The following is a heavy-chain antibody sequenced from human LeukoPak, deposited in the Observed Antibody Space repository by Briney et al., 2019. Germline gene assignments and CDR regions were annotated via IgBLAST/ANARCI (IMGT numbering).Heavy chain of an antibody. CDR3: ARAVTVVTRGGLVFDY. D-gene: IGHD2-21*02. V-gene: IGHV3-30-3*01. Sequence: GRSLRLSCAASGFSFTYYAMHWVRRAPGKGLEWVAIISYDGSSRFYADSVKGRFTISRDNAKNSLFLQMNSLRDEDTSVYYCARAVTVVTRGGLVFDYWGQGTLVTVSS. CDR2: ISYDGSSR. J-gene: IGHJ4*02. CDR1: GFSFTYYA.